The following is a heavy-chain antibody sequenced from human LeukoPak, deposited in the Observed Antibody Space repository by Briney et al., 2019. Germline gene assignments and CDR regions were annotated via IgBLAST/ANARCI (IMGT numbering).Heavy chain of an antibody. CDR1: GFTFSNYA. CDR2: ISYDGSNK. CDR3: ARELVFCSSTSCSSGGMDV. V-gene: IGHV3-30-3*01. Sequence: GGSLRLSCAASGFTFSNYAMHWVRQAPGKGLEWVAVISYDGSNKYYADSVKGRFTISRDNSKNTLYLQMNSLRAEDTAVYYCARELVFCSSTSCSSGGMDVWGQGTTVTVSS. D-gene: IGHD2-2*01. J-gene: IGHJ6*02.